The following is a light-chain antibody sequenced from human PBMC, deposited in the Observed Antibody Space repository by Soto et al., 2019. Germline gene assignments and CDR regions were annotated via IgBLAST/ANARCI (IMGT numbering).Light chain of an antibody. CDR2: GAS. Sequence: EILLTQSPGTLSLSPGETATLSCRASQSVSSSYLAWYQQKPGQAPRLLIYGASNRATGIPDRFSGSGSGTDFTLTISRLEPEDFAVYYCQQYGSSRWTFGQGTKVDIK. V-gene: IGKV3-20*01. CDR1: QSVSSSY. CDR3: QQYGSSRWT. J-gene: IGKJ1*01.